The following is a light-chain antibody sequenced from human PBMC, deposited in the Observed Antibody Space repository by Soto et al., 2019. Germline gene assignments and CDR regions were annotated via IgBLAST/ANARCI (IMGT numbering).Light chain of an antibody. CDR2: KAS. CDR1: QSISVW. J-gene: IGKJ5*01. V-gene: IGKV1-5*03. CDR3: QQFYMYPIT. Sequence: DIQMTQSPSTLSASVGDRVTITCRASQSISVWLAWYLQKAGKAPNLLIYKASRLQSGVPSRFSGSGSGTDFTLTITSLQPEDFATYYCQQFYMYPITFGQGTRLEI.